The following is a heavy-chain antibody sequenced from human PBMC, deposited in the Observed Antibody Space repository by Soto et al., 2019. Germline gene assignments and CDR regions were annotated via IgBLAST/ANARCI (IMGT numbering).Heavy chain of an antibody. D-gene: IGHD3-22*01. CDR1: GYTFTSYD. CDR3: ARAPLVTRIVVAKVGSDNWFDP. J-gene: IGHJ5*02. V-gene: IGHV1-8*01. Sequence: QVQLVQSGAEVKKPGASVKVSCKASGYTFTSYDINWVRQATGQGLEWMGWMNPNSGNTGYAQKFQGRVNMTRNTSISTAYMELSILRSEDTAVYYCARAPLVTRIVVAKVGSDNWFDPWGQGTLVTVSS. CDR2: MNPNSGNT.